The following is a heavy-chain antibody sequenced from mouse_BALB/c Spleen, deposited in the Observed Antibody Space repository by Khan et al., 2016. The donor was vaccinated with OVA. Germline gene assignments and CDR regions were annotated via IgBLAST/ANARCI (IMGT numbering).Heavy chain of an antibody. Sequence: EVELVESGGGLVQPGGSRKLSCAASGFTFIDYGMAWVRQTPGKGPEWIAFISSVTFSIYYADTVTGRFTLSRENAKSTLYLEMSSLRSDDTAMYYCARGRFAYWGQGTLVTVSA. CDR1: GFTFIDYG. V-gene: IGHV5-15*02. J-gene: IGHJ3*01. CDR2: ISSVTFSI. CDR3: ARGRFAY.